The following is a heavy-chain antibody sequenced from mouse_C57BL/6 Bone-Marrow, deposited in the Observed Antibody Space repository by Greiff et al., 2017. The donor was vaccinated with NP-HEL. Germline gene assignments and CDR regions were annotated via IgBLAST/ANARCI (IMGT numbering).Heavy chain of an antibody. Sequence: EVQRVESEGGLVQPGSSMKLSCTASGFTFSDYYMAWVRQVPEKGLEWVANINYDGSSTYYLDSLKSRFIISRDNAKNILYLQMSSLKSEDTATYYCARDRPTGFDYWGQGTTLTVSS. CDR1: GFTFSDYY. J-gene: IGHJ2*01. V-gene: IGHV5-16*01. D-gene: IGHD4-1*02. CDR3: ARDRPTGFDY. CDR2: INYDGSST.